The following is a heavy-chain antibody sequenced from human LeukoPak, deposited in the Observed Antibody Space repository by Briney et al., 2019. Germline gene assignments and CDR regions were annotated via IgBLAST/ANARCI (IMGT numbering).Heavy chain of an antibody. CDR1: GGSISSSSYY. Sequence: SETLSLTCTVSGGSISSSSYYWGWIRQPPGKGLEWIGSIYYSGSTYYNPSLKSRVTISVDTSKNQFSLKLSSVTAADTAVYYCASNDILTGYQGIYFQHWGQGTLVTVSS. CDR3: ASNDILTGYQGIYFQH. D-gene: IGHD3-9*01. V-gene: IGHV4-39*07. CDR2: IYYSGST. J-gene: IGHJ1*01.